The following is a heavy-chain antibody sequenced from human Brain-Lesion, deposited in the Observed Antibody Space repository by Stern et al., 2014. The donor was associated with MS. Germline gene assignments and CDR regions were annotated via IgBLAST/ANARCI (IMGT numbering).Heavy chain of an antibody. J-gene: IGHJ5*02. CDR2: IYYSGNT. D-gene: IGHD2-15*01. V-gene: IGHV4-39*01. Sequence: VQLVESGPGLVKPSETLSLTCTVAGGSVSSTSYAWAWIRQPPGKGLEWIGTIYYSGNTYYSPSLKSRLPISLDTSKNQFSPPLRSVTAADTAVYYCAGEEDIRYCSGGSCTGNWFDPWGQGTLVTVSS. CDR1: GGSVSSTSYA. CDR3: AGEEDIRYCSGGSCTGNWFDP.